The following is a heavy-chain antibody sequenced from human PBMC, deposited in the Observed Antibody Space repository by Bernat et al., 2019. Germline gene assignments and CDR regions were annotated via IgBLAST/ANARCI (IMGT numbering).Heavy chain of an antibody. J-gene: IGHJ6*02. Sequence: EVQLVESGGGLVQPGGSLRLSCAASGFTFSSYSMNWVRQAPGKGLEWVSYISSSSSTIYYADSVKGRFTSSRDNAKNSLYLQMNSLRAEDTAVYYCARDLVVVVPAQASLRYYYYYGMDVWGQGTTVTVSS. D-gene: IGHD2-2*01. CDR2: ISSSSSTI. CDR3: ARDLVVVVPAQASLRYYYYYGMDV. CDR1: GFTFSSYS. V-gene: IGHV3-48*01.